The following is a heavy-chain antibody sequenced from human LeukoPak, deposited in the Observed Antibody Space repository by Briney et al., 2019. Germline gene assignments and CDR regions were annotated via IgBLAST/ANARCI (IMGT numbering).Heavy chain of an antibody. Sequence: SQTLSLTCTVSGGSITSGDYYWSWIRQPPGKGLEWIGYFYYSGSAYYNPSLKSRVTISVDMSKNQFSLKLSSLTAADTGVYYCARSEEGYYYYGMEVWGQGTTVTVSS. CDR3: ARSEEGYYYYGMEV. D-gene: IGHD1-14*01. J-gene: IGHJ6*02. V-gene: IGHV4-30-4*01. CDR1: GGSITSGDYY. CDR2: FYYSGSA.